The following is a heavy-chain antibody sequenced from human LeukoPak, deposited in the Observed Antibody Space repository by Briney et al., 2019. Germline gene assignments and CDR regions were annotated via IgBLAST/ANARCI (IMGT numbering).Heavy chain of an antibody. V-gene: IGHV4-4*02. Sequence: PSETLSLTCAVSGDSISSSHWWSWVRQPPGKGLEWIGEIYHSGSFNYNPSLKSRVTISVDKSKNQFSLKLRSVTAADTAVYYCARERSGTYYYDSSGPQGFDPWGQGTLVTVSS. CDR1: GDSISSSHW. CDR3: ARERSGTYYYDSSGPQGFDP. J-gene: IGHJ5*02. D-gene: IGHD3-22*01. CDR2: IYHSGSF.